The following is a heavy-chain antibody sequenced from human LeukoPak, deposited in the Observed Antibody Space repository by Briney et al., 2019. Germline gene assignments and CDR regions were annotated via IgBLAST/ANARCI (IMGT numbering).Heavy chain of an antibody. CDR3: TRDPHALDH. J-gene: IGHJ4*02. CDR2: IGTAGDT. V-gene: IGHV3-13*04. Sequence: GGSLRLSCAASGFTFSTYDMHWVRQPTGKGLEWVSAIGTAGDTYYPVSVKGRFTISRDNAKNSLYLQMNSLRDEDTALYYCTRDPHALDHWGQGTLVTVSS. CDR1: GFTFSTYD.